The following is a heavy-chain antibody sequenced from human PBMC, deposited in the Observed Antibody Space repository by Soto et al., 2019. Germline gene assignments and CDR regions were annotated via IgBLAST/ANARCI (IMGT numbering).Heavy chain of an antibody. V-gene: IGHV3-33*01. CDR3: ARDHLHGGYFDYFQH. J-gene: IGHJ1*01. D-gene: IGHD1-26*01. CDR2: IWYDGSNK. CDR1: GFTFSSYG. Sequence: QVQLVESGGGVVQPGRSLRLSCAASGFTFSSYGMHWVRQAPGKGLEWVAVIWYDGSNKYYADSVKGLFTIARDNSKNTLYLQMSSLTGEDTAVYYCARDHLHGGYFDYFQHWGQGTLVTVSS.